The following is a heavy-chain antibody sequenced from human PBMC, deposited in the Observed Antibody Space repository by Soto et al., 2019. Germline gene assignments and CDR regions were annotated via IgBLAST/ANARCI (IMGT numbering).Heavy chain of an antibody. CDR1: GFTFSSYG. D-gene: IGHD6-6*01. Sequence: QVQLVESGGGVVQPGRSLRLSCAASGFTFSSYGMPWVRQAPGKGLSGLAVISYYGSNKYYADSVKGRFTSSRDNSKNTLYLLRNSLRAADTAVYYCAKDLVSKQSIAARRGGMDVWGKGTTVTVSS. CDR3: AKDLVSKQSIAARRGGMDV. V-gene: IGHV3-30*18. CDR2: ISYYGSNK. J-gene: IGHJ6*04.